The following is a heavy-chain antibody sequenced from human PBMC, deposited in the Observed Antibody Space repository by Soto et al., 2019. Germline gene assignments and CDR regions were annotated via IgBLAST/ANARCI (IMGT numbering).Heavy chain of an antibody. V-gene: IGHV3-7*03. J-gene: IGHJ4*02. CDR1: GFTFTTYW. D-gene: IGHD3-10*01. CDR3: VRGGHGSGSYLGSY. Sequence: EVQLVESGGGLAQPGGSLRLSCVASGFTFTTYWMSWVRQAPGKGLEWVANIRQDGGAQYYVDSVKGRFTISRDNAKNSVYLQMDSLRAEDSAVYYCVRGGHGSGSYLGSYWGQGILVTVSS. CDR2: IRQDGGAQ.